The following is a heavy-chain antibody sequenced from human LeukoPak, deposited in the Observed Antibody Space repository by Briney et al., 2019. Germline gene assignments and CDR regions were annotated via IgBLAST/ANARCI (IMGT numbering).Heavy chain of an antibody. CDR3: ARENGGGFDY. D-gene: IGHD3-16*01. Sequence: SETLSLTCTVSGGSISSGDYYWSWIRQPPGKGLEWIGYIYYSGGTNYNPSLKSRVTISVDTSKNQFSLKLSSVTAADTAVYYCARENGGGFDYWGQGTLVTVSS. V-gene: IGHV4-61*08. J-gene: IGHJ4*02. CDR2: IYYSGGT. CDR1: GGSISSGDYY.